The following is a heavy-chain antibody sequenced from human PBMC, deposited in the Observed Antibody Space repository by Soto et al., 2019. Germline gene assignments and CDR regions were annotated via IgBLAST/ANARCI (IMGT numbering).Heavy chain of an antibody. Sequence: ASMKVCCKASGDTFTSYGISWVRQAPGQGLEWMGWISAYNGNRNYAQKLQGRVTRTTDTSTSTAYMELRSLRSDDTAVYYCAREEEAVAGSNWFDPWGQGTLVTVSS. D-gene: IGHD6-19*01. J-gene: IGHJ5*02. CDR3: AREEEAVAGSNWFDP. V-gene: IGHV1-18*01. CDR1: GDTFTSYG. CDR2: ISAYNGNR.